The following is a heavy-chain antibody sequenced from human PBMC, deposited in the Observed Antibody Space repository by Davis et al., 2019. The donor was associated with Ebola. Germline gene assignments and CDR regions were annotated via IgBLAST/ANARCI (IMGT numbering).Heavy chain of an antibody. V-gene: IGHV3-30*18. D-gene: IGHD2-8*01. CDR1: GFTFDNYG. Sequence: GESLKISCVASGFTFDNYGMNWVRQAPGKGPEWIAFISHDGRNIPYAGSVWGRFTISRDNSKNTLYLQMNSLRPEDTAVYYCAKDRHPLATNKIYYFDCWGPGTLVTVSS. CDR3: AKDRHPLATNKIYYFDC. J-gene: IGHJ4*01. CDR2: ISHDGRNI.